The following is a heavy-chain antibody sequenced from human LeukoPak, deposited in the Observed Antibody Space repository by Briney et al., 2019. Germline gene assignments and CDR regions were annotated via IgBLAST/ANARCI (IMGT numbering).Heavy chain of an antibody. V-gene: IGHV3-53*01. J-gene: IGHJ4*02. CDR1: GFAVGSNY. Sequence: GGSLRLSGVASGFAVGSNYMSGVRQAPGKGLEWVSLIYSGGAIRYADSVKGRFTISRDSSKNTLFLQMNDLTVEDTARYYCARRPANWGQGILDTVSS. CDR2: IYSGGAI. CDR3: ARRPAN.